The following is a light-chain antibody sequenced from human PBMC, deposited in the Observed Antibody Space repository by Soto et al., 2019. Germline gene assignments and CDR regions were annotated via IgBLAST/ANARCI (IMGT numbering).Light chain of an antibody. CDR1: QSLDSTS. CDR2: AAS. V-gene: IGKV3-20*01. Sequence: EVVLTQSPGTLSLSPGERATLSCRASQSLDSTSLAWYQQKPGQSPRLVIYAASRRATSIPDSFSGSGSGTDFILTIDRLEPDDFAVDYCQRSGTSPPYIFGAGTRLDIK. J-gene: IGKJ2*01. CDR3: QRSGTSPPYI.